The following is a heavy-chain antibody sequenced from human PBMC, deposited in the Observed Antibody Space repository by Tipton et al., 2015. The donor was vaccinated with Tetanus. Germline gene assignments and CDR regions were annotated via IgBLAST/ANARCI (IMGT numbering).Heavy chain of an antibody. J-gene: IGHJ4*02. V-gene: IGHV4-61*03. D-gene: IGHD3-3*01. CDR3: ARANFDFPKKGPFDS. CDR2: ISSSGST. Sequence: TLSLTCTVSGGSLRSGDHYWSGIRQPPGKGLEWLAYISSSGSTNSDYSLKSRITISRDTSKNHFSLNLASVTAADTAVYFCARANFDFPKKGPFDSWGQGIPVIVSA. CDR1: GGSLRSGDHY.